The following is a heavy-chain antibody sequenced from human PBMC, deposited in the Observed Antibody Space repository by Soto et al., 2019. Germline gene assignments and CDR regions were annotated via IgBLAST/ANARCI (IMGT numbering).Heavy chain of an antibody. CDR3: ARLGDCSSTSCQDYYYYGMDV. D-gene: IGHD2-2*01. V-gene: IGHV6-1*01. J-gene: IGHJ6*02. Sequence: QTLSLTCAISGDSVSSNSAAWNWIRQSPSRGLEWLGRTYYRSKWYNDYAVSVKGRITINPDTSKNQFSLQLNSVTPEDTAVYYCARLGDCSSTSCQDYYYYGMDVWGQGTTVTVSS. CDR1: GDSVSSNSAA. CDR2: TYYRSKWYN.